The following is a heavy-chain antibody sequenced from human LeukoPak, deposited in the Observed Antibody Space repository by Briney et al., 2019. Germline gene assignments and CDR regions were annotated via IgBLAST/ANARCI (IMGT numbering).Heavy chain of an antibody. CDR1: GGSIGSSNW. CDR2: IYHSGST. D-gene: IGHD6-19*01. J-gene: IGHJ4*02. CDR3: ARDPFLEQWLVRQAD. V-gene: IGHV4-4*02. Sequence: SETLSLTCAVSGGSIGSSNWWSWVRQPPGKGLEWIGEIYHSGSTNYNPSLKSRVTISVDKSKNQFSLKLSSVTAADTAVYYCARDPFLEQWLVRQADWGQGTLVTVSS.